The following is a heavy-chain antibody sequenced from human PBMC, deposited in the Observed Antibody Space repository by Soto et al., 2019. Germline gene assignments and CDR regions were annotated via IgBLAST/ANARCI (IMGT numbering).Heavy chain of an antibody. J-gene: IGHJ6*02. CDR1: GGSISSGDYF. V-gene: IGHV4-30-4*01. CDR2: ISSIGST. CDR3: ARDSRTPSGGMDV. Sequence: PSETLSLTCTVSGGSISSGDYFWSWIRQSPGKGLEWIGYISSIGSTYYNPSLKSRVSVSRDTSKNQFSLKLSSVTTTDTAVYYCARDSRTPSGGMDVWGQGTTVTVSS.